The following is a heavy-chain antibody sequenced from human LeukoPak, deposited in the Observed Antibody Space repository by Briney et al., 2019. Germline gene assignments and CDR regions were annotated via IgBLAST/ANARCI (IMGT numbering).Heavy chain of an antibody. J-gene: IGHJ4*02. D-gene: IGHD3-3*01. CDR2: VSSSRSYI. CDR3: ARDQGFWSRYYPPPVDY. Sequence: GGSLRLSCAASGFTFSSYSMNWVRQAPGKGLEGVSSVSSSRSYIYYADSVKGRFTISRDNAKNSLYLQMNSLRAEDTAVYYCARDQGFWSRYYPPPVDYWGQGTLVTVSS. V-gene: IGHV3-21*01. CDR1: GFTFSSYS.